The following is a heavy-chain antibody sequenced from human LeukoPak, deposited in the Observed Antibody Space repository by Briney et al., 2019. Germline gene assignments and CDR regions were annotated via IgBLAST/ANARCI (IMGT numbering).Heavy chain of an antibody. CDR3: ARRRVYDILTSYAFDI. Sequence: ASVKVSCKASGYTFTGYYMHWVRQAPGQGLEWMGWINPNSGGTNYAQKFQGRVAMTRDTSISTAYMELSSLRSDDTTVYYCARRRVYDILTSYAFDIWGQGTMVTVSS. CDR1: GYTFTGYY. CDR2: INPNSGGT. J-gene: IGHJ3*02. D-gene: IGHD3-9*01. V-gene: IGHV1-2*02.